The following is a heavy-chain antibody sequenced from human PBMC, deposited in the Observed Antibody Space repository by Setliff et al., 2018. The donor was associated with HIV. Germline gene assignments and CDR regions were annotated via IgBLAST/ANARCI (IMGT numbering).Heavy chain of an antibody. CDR2: ISNSGTA. CDR1: GDSISRNNYH. J-gene: IGHJ4*02. CDR3: ARDPHYNDRSGYYSYFYFDY. Sequence: KTSETLSLTCSVSGDSISRNNYHWGWIRQAPGKGLEWIGSISNSGTAYYNPSLKSRVSLSVDTSKNAISLKLSSVTAADTAVYYCARDPHYNDRSGYYSYFYFDYWGQGTLVTVSS. D-gene: IGHD3-22*01. V-gene: IGHV4-39*07.